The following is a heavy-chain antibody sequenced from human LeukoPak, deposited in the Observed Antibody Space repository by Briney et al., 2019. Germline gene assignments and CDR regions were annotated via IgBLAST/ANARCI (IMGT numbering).Heavy chain of an antibody. D-gene: IGHD4-17*01. V-gene: IGHV3-30*02. CDR1: GFTLSNYG. CDR3: AKVDDYGDYFDY. CDR2: IRYDGINK. Sequence: GGSLRLSCSASGFTLSNYGMYWVRQAPGRGLEWVAFIRYDGINKYNVDSVKGRFTISRDSSKNTLYLRMNSLRAEDTAVYYCAKVDDYGDYFDYWGQGTLVTVSS. J-gene: IGHJ4*02.